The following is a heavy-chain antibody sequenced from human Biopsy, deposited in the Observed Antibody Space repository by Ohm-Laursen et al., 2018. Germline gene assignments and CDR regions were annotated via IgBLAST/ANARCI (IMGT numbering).Heavy chain of an antibody. CDR3: ARSYDTSGYYYVS. D-gene: IGHD3-22*01. Sequence: SDTLSLTCTVSGGSISNNNYYWGWIRQPPGKGLEWIGSIFYRGSTHYKPSLKSRVNISVDTSKNQFSLKLNSVTAADTAVYYCARSYDTSGYYYVSWGQGTLVTVSS. CDR2: IFYRGST. CDR1: GGSISNNNYY. V-gene: IGHV4-39*01. J-gene: IGHJ5*01.